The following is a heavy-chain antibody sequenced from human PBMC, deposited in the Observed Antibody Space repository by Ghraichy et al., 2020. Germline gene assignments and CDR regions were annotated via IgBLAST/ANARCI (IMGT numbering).Heavy chain of an antibody. D-gene: IGHD2-15*01. CDR2: ISAIVANT. J-gene: IGHJ5*02. Sequence: GGSLRLSCAASGLTFSGYVMNWVRQAPGKGLEWVSSISAIVANTYSAASMKGRFTVPRDNSKNTLYLQMNSVRAEDTAVYYCAKAWGNCSGGTCPSYNWFDPWGQGTLVTVSS. CDR1: GLTFSGYV. V-gene: IGHV3-23*01. CDR3: AKAWGNCSGGTCPSYNWFDP.